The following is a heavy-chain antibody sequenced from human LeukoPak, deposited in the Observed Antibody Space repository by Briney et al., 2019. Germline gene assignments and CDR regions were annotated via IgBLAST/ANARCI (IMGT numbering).Heavy chain of an antibody. CDR3: ARGRRYDFWSGPTDASDI. CDR1: GFTFSSYD. CDR2: IGTAGDT. V-gene: IGHV3-13*01. Sequence: GGSLRLSCAASGFTFSSYDMHWVRQATGKGLEWVSAIGTAGDTYYPGSVKGRFTISRENAKNSLYLQMNSLRAGDTAVYYCARGRRYDFWSGPTDASDIWGQGTMVTVSS. J-gene: IGHJ3*02. D-gene: IGHD3-3*01.